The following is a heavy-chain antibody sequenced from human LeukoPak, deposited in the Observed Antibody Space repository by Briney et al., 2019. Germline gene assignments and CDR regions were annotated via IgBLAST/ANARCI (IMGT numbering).Heavy chain of an antibody. CDR3: ARGLWFGDENPPYFDY. Sequence: NPSETLSLTCTVSGGSISSSSYYWGWIRQPPGKGLEWIGSIYYSGSTYYNPSLKSRVTISVDTSKNQFSLKLSSVTAADTAVYYCARGLWFGDENPPYFDYWGQETLVTVSS. CDR1: GGSISSSSYY. V-gene: IGHV4-39*01. J-gene: IGHJ4*02. D-gene: IGHD3-10*01. CDR2: IYYSGST.